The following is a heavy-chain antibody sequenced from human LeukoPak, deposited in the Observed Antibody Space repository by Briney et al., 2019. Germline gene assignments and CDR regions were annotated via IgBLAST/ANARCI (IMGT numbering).Heavy chain of an antibody. V-gene: IGHV6-1*01. CDR1: GESVSINSAA. J-gene: IGHJ4*02. CDR2: TYQRSKWYN. D-gene: IGHD6-19*01. Sequence: SQTLSLTCAISGESVSINSAAWNWIRQSPSRGLEWLGRTYQRSKWYNDYAVSVKSRITINPDISKNQFSLQLSSVTPEDTAVYYCARSPSPYSSGWYFDYWGQGTLVTVSS. CDR3: ARSPSPYSSGWYFDY.